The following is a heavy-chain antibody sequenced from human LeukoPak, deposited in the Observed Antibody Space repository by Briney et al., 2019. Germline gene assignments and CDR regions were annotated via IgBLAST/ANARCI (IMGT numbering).Heavy chain of an antibody. V-gene: IGHV3-11*01. Sequence: GGSLRLSCAASGFSFKDYYMSWIRQAPGKGLEWVADISSSGNAVNYADSEKGRFTVSRDNAKTSLFLQMSSLRAEDTAVYYCARSTTSDAFDIWGQGTLVTVSS. D-gene: IGHD4-17*01. CDR1: GFSFKDYY. CDR2: ISSSGNAV. CDR3: ARSTTSDAFDI. J-gene: IGHJ3*02.